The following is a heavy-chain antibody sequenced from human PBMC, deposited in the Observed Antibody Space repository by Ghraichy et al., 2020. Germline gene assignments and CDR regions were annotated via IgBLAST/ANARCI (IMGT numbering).Heavy chain of an antibody. J-gene: IGHJ6*02. V-gene: IGHV4-34*01. CDR2: INHSGST. CDR3: ARGARCGYSYCMDV. CDR1: GGSFSGYY. Sequence: SETLSLTCAVYGGSFSGYYWSWIRQPPGKGLEWIGEINHSGSTNYNPSLKSRVTISVDTSKNQFSQKLSSVTAADTAVYYCARGARCGYSYCMDVWGQGTTVTVSS. D-gene: IGHD5-18*01.